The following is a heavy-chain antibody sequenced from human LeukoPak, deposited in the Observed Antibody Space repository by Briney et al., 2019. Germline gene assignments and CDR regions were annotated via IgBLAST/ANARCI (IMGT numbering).Heavy chain of an antibody. D-gene: IGHD3-3*01. J-gene: IGHJ4*02. V-gene: IGHV5-51*01. CDR2: IYPGDSDT. CDR3: ARLKLRFLEWLPLFDY. CDR1: GYSFTSYW. Sequence: GESLKISCKGSGYSFTSYWIGWVRQMPGKGLEWMGIIYPGDSDTRYSPSFQGQVTISADKSISTAYLQWRSLKASDTAMYYCARLKLRFLEWLPLFDYWGQGTLVTVSS.